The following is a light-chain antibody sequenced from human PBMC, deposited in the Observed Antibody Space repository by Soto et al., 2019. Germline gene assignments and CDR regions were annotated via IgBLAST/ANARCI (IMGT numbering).Light chain of an antibody. V-gene: IGKV3-20*01. Sequence: EIVLTQSPGTLSLSPGERVTLSCRASQSVSSSFLAWYQQQPGQAPRLLIYAASNRATGIPDRFSGSGSGTDFTLTISRLEPEDFAVYYGQQYATTPFTFGPGTKVEIK. CDR1: QSVSSSF. CDR3: QQYATTPFT. J-gene: IGKJ3*01. CDR2: AAS.